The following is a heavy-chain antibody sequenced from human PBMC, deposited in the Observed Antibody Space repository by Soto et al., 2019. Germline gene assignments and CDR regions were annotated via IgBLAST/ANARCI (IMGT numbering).Heavy chain of an antibody. CDR2: IYWDDDK. Sequence: QITLKESGPTLGKPTQTLTLTCTFSGFSLSTSGVGVGWIRQPPGKALEWLALIYWDDDKRYSPSLKSRLTITKDTSKNQVVLTMANMDPVDTATYYCTHMSRNCDSTSCSPFWFDSWGQGTLVTVSS. CDR1: GFSLSTSGVG. D-gene: IGHD2-2*01. CDR3: THMSRNCDSTSCSPFWFDS. J-gene: IGHJ5*01. V-gene: IGHV2-5*02.